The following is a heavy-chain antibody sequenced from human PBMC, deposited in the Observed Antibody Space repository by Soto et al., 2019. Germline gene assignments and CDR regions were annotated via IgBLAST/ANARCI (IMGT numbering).Heavy chain of an antibody. CDR2: IYYSGST. J-gene: IGHJ6*03. V-gene: IGHV4-59*01. CDR3: ARVKTYYDILTGYLSLYYYYYYMDV. Sequence: SETLSLTCTVSGGSISSYYWSWIRQLLWKGLEWIGYIYYSGSTNYNPSLKSRVTISVDTSKNQFSLKLSSVTAADTAVYYCARVKTYYDILTGYLSLYYYYYYMDVWGKETTVTVSS. D-gene: IGHD3-9*01. CDR1: GGSISSYY.